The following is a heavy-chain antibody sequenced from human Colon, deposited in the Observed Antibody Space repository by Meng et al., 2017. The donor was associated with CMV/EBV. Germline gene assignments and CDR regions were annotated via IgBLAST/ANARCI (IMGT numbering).Heavy chain of an antibody. D-gene: IGHD1-14*01. V-gene: IGHV4-38-2*02. CDR3: ARELPRAR. CDR1: GFSISSGYY. CDR2: TYYGGTT. J-gene: IGHJ4*02. Sequence: SETLSLTCSVSGFSISSGYYWGWIRQSPEKGLEWIGTTYYGGTTTYNPSLKNRVRISIDTSKNQFFLKLDSVTAADTAVYFCARELPRARWGQGILVTVSS.